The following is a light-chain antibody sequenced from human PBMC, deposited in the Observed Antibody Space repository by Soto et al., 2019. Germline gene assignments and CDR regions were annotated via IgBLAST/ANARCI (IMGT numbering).Light chain of an antibody. CDR3: HQYKNWPLT. CDR2: GAS. J-gene: IGKJ1*01. V-gene: IGKV3-15*01. Sequence: VMTQSPATLSVSPGERAALSCRASQSVSSNLAWYQQKPGQAPRLLIYGASTRATGIPAGFSGSGSGTEFTLTISSLQSEDFAVYYCHQYKNWPLTFGQGTKVDIK. CDR1: QSVSSN.